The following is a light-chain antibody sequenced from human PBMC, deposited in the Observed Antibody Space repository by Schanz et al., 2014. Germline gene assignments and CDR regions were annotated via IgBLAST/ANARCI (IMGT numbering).Light chain of an antibody. J-gene: IGLJ3*02. Sequence: QSALTQPASVSGSPGQSITISCTGTSSDVGGYNYVSWYQQHPGKAPKLMIYDVSNRPSGVSNRFSGSKSGNTASLTISGLQAEDEADYYCSSYAGTKNFGVFGGGTKLTV. V-gene: IGLV2-14*01. CDR1: SSDVGGYNY. CDR2: DVS. CDR3: SSYAGTKNFGV.